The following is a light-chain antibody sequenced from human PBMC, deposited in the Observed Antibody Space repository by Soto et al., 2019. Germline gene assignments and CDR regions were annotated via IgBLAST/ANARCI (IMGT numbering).Light chain of an antibody. J-gene: IGLJ3*02. CDR3: SSYTSSSILV. Sequence: QSVLTQPASVSGSPGQSITISCTGTSSDVGGYNYVSWYQQHPGKAPKLMIFVVNNRPSGVSNRFSGSKSGNTASLTISGLQAEDEADYYCSSYTSSSILVFGGGTKVTVL. CDR2: VVN. CDR1: SSDVGGYNY. V-gene: IGLV2-14*01.